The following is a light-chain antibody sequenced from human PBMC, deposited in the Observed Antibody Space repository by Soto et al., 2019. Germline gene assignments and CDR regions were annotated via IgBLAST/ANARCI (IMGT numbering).Light chain of an antibody. CDR1: ALPKQY. V-gene: IGLV3-25*03. CDR2: KDS. J-gene: IGLJ2*01. Sequence: SYELTQPPSVSVSPGQTARITCSGEALPKQYAYWYQQKPGQAPVLVIYKDSERPSGIPERFSGSSSGTTVTLTISGVQAEDEADYHCQSADSSGTYEVVFGGGTKLTVL. CDR3: QSADSSGTYEVV.